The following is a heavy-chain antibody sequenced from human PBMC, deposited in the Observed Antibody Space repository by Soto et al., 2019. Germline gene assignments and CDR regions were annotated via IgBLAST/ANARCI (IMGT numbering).Heavy chain of an antibody. CDR3: VRVRIVALDY. Sequence: SKTLSLTCGVSGASISTSYWSWVRQPAGKRLQWIGRIFADGNTNSSPSLKGRVSMAIDKSQNQISLQLASVTAADTATYYCVRVRIVALDYWGKGAPCTGSS. D-gene: IGHD2-21*01. J-gene: IGHJ4*02. CDR1: GASISTSY. CDR2: IFADGNT. V-gene: IGHV4-4*07.